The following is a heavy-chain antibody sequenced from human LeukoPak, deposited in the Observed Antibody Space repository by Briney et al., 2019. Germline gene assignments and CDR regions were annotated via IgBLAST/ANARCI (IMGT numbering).Heavy chain of an antibody. CDR1: GYSFTSYW. Sequence: GESLEISCKGSGYSFTSYWIGWARQMPGKGLEWMGIIYPGDSDTRYSPSFQGQVTISADKSISTAYLQWSSLKASDTAMYYCARQSYYDSSGYNRDYYYGMDVWGQGTTVTVSS. CDR3: ARQSYYDSSGYNRDYYYGMDV. D-gene: IGHD3-22*01. CDR2: IYPGDSDT. V-gene: IGHV5-51*01. J-gene: IGHJ6*02.